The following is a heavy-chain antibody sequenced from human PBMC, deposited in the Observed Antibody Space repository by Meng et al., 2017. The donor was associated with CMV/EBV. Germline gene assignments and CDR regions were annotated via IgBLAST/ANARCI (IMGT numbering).Heavy chain of an antibody. Sequence: QVRMWQSGAGGKQPGRSVKVSCKAAGYTLTSYYMHWVRQAPGQGLEWMGIINPSGGSTSYAQKFQGRVTMTRDTSTSTVYMELSSLRSEDTAVYYCARGPILRKVVAATSHFDYWGQGTLVTVFS. CDR2: INPSGGST. D-gene: IGHD2-15*01. CDR1: GYTLTSYY. V-gene: IGHV1-46*01. CDR3: ARGPILRKVVAATSHFDY. J-gene: IGHJ4*02.